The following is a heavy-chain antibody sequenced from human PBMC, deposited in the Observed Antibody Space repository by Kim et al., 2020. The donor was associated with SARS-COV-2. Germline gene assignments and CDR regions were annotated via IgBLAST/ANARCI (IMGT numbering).Heavy chain of an antibody. V-gene: IGHV1-46*01. D-gene: IGHD3-10*01. CDR3: ARGSASGSYYSP. Sequence: TYAQNFQGMVTMTRDTSTSTVYMELSSLRSEDTAVYCCARGSASGSYYSPWGQGTLVTVSS. J-gene: IGHJ5*02.